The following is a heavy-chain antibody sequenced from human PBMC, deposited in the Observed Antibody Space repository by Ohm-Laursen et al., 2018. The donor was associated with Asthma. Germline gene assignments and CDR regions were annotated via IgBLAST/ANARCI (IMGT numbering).Heavy chain of an antibody. V-gene: IGHV1-69*13. CDR1: GDTLGTSV. CDR2: INSVFGTS. CDR3: ARKAGSCITSNCYSLDF. D-gene: IGHD2-15*01. J-gene: IGHJ4*02. Sequence: APVKVSCKSLGDTLGTSVIGWVRQAPGQGLEWLGGINSVFGTSTYAQKFHDRFTITADESTSTVYMTLSSLTSEDTAVYYCARKAGSCITSNCYSLDFWGQGTLVTVSS.